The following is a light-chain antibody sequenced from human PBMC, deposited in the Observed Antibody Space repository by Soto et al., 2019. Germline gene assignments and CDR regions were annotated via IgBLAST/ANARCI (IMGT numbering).Light chain of an antibody. J-gene: IGKJ2*03. V-gene: IGKV1-39*01. Sequence: IQMTQSPSSLSASVGDRVTISCRASHNINNYLNWYQQKPGTAPKPLIYAASSLQPGVPSRFNGSRSATDFTLTISSLHPEDSATYYCQQSYYIPRSFGQRTKLQI. CDR2: AAS. CDR3: QQSYYIPRS. CDR1: HNINNY.